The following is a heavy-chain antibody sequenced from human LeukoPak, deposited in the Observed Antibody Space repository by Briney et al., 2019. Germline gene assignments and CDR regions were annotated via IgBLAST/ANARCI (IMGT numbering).Heavy chain of an antibody. CDR1: GFTFDDYA. J-gene: IGHJ2*01. V-gene: IGHV3-9*01. Sequence: GGSLRLSCAASGFTFDDYAMHWVRQAPGKGLEWVSGISWNSGSIGYADSVKGRFTISRDNAKNSLYLQMNSLRAEDTALYYCAKSTPKDWYFDLWGRGTPVTVSS. CDR3: AKSTPKDWYFDL. CDR2: ISWNSGSI.